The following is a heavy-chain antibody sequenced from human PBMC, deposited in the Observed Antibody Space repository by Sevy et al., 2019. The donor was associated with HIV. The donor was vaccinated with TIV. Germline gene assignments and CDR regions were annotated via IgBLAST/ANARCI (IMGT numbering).Heavy chain of an antibody. Sequence: GGALRLSCAASGFTFSSYAMSWVRQAPGKGLEWVSAISGSGGSTYYADSVKGRFTISRDNSKNTRYLQMNSLRAEDTAVYYCAKDFTRGTPYYFDYWGQGTLVTVSS. D-gene: IGHD3-10*01. V-gene: IGHV3-23*01. CDR1: GFTFSSYA. J-gene: IGHJ4*02. CDR2: ISGSGGST. CDR3: AKDFTRGTPYYFDY.